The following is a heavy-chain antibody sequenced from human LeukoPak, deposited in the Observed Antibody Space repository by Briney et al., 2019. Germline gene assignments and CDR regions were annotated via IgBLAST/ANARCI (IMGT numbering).Heavy chain of an antibody. J-gene: IGHJ4*02. CDR3: AKSAAVLTFDY. V-gene: IGHV3-23*01. D-gene: IGHD3-10*01. CDR2: ISGSGGNT. Sequence: GGSLRLSCAASGFTFSSYSMNWVRQAPGKGLEWVSAISGSGGNTYYADSVKGRFTISRDNSKNTLYLQMNSLRAEDTAVYYCAKSAAVLTFDYWGQGTLVTVSS. CDR1: GFTFSSYS.